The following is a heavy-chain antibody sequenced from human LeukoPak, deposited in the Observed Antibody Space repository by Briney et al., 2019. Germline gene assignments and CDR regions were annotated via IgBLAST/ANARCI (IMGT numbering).Heavy chain of an antibody. J-gene: IGHJ5*01. V-gene: IGHV3-30*02. Sequence: PGGSLRLSCAASGFTFSSYGIHWVRQAPGKGLEWVAFIRYDGSNKYYADSVKGRFTISRDNSKNTLFLQMNSLGAEDTAVYHCAKVGGIHLTMMVVVHGPYDSWGQGTLVTVSS. CDR2: IRYDGSNK. CDR1: GFTFSSYG. CDR3: AKVGGIHLTMMVVVHGPYDS. D-gene: IGHD3-22*01.